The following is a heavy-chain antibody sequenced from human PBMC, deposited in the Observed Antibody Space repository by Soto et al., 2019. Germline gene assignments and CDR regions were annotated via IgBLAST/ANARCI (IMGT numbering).Heavy chain of an antibody. CDR1: GGTFSSYA. J-gene: IGHJ6*02. CDR2: IIPIFGTA. D-gene: IGHD2-21*02. Sequence: SVKVSCKASGGTFSSYAISWVRQAPGQGLEWMGGIIPIFGTANYAQKFQGRVTITADKSTSTAYMELSSLRSEDTAVYYCASRTYCGGDCYSYYYYGMDVWGQGTTVTV. V-gene: IGHV1-69*06. CDR3: ASRTYCGGDCYSYYYYGMDV.